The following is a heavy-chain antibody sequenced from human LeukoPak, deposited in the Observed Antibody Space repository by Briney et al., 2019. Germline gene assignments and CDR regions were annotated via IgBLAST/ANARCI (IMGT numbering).Heavy chain of an antibody. V-gene: IGHV3-15*01. CDR3: TTYVAVAGTRHFDS. J-gene: IGHJ4*02. CDR2: IRSKTDGGTT. CDR1: VFTFSNAW. D-gene: IGHD6-19*01. Sequence: GGSLRLSCAASVFTFSNAWMSWVRQAPGKGLEWIGRIRSKTDGGTTDYAAPVKDRFTISRDDSKNTLFLQINSLKTEDTAVYYCTTYVAVAGTRHFDSWGQGALVTVSS.